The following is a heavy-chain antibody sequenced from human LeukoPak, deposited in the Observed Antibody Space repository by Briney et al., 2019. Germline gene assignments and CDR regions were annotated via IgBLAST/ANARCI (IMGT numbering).Heavy chain of an antibody. CDR2: IRSDGSTT. V-gene: IGHV3-74*01. CDR1: GFTFSSYW. Sequence: GSLRLSCAASGFTFSSYWMHWVRQAPGKGLVWVSCIRSDGSTTSIADSAKGRFTISRDNAKNTVYLQMNSLRAEDTAVYYCVRDNRSYNFDYWGQGTLVTVSS. CDR3: VRDNRSYNFDY. J-gene: IGHJ4*02. D-gene: IGHD1-26*01.